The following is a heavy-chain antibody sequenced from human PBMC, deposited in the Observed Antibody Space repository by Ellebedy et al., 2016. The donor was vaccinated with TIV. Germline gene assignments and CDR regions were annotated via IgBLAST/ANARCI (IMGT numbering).Heavy chain of an antibody. CDR1: GYMFSTYC. D-gene: IGHD3-10*01. J-gene: IGHJ6*02. Sequence: GESLKISCAGSGYMFSTYCIAWVRQMPGKGLEWMGIIYPGDSDTTYSPSFRGQVTMSVDKAINTVYLQWNSLKASDTAMYYCTRGMGRGVKGKFPLDVWGQGTTVIVSS. CDR2: IYPGDSDT. CDR3: TRGMGRGVKGKFPLDV. V-gene: IGHV5-51*01.